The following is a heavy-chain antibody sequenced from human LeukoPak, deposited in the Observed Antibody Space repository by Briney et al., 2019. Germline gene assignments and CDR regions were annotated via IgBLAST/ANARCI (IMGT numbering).Heavy chain of an antibody. J-gene: IGHJ4*02. CDR3: ARQPGTGGINL. Sequence: PSETLSLTCTVSGDSISSYYWSWIRQPPGKGLEWIGYIYYGGSTNFNPSLKSRVTISVDMSKNQFSLKLSSVTAADTAFYYCARQPGTGGINLWGQGTLVTVSS. D-gene: IGHD3-16*01. V-gene: IGHV4-59*08. CDR2: IYYGGST. CDR1: GDSISSYY.